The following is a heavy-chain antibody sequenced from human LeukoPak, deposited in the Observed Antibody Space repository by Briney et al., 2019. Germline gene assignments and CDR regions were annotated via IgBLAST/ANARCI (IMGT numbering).Heavy chain of an antibody. D-gene: IGHD5-18*01. CDR1: GFTFSTYA. V-gene: IGHV3-30*03. J-gene: IGHJ4*02. CDR3: ATLYSYGYFDY. CDR2: MSFDENIK. Sequence: GGSLRLSCAASGFTFSTYAMHWVRQAPGKGLEWVAVMSFDENIKYYADSVKGRFTISRDNSKNTLYLQMNSLRVDDTAVYYRATLYSYGYFDYWGQGTLVTVSS.